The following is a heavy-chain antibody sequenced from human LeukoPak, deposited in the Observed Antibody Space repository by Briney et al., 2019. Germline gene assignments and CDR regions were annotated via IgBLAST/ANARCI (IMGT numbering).Heavy chain of an antibody. Sequence: SETLSLTCTVSGGSISNYYWSWIRQPAGKGLEWIGRIYAGGKTAHNPSLKSRVTMSVDTSKNQFSLRLRSVTAADTAVYYCAREHKDYDGDGYYYGYWGQGTLVTVSS. D-gene: IGHD2-21*02. CDR1: GGSISNYY. V-gene: IGHV4-4*07. J-gene: IGHJ4*02. CDR2: IYAGGKT. CDR3: AREHKDYDGDGYYYGY.